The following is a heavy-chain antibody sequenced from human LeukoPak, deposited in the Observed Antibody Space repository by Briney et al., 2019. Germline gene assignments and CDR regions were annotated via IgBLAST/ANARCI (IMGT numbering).Heavy chain of an antibody. J-gene: IGHJ4*02. CDR3: ARDPIAAAASGGDS. CDR2: ISSSSSTI. V-gene: IGHV3-48*01. D-gene: IGHD6-13*01. CDR1: GFTFSTYG. Sequence: PGGSLKLSCAASGFTFSTYGMHWVRQAPGKGLEWVSYISSSSSTIYYADSVKGRFTISRDNAKNSLYLQMNSLRAEDTAVYYCARDPIAAAASGGDSWAQGTLVTVSS.